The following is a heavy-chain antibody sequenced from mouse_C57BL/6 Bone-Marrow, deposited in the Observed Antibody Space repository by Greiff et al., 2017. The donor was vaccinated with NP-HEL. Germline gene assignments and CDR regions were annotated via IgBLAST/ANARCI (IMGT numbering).Heavy chain of an antibody. D-gene: IGHD2-4*01. V-gene: IGHV5-6*01. Sequence: EVQGVESGGDLVKPGGSLKLSCAASGFTFSSYGMSWVRQTPDKRLEWVATISSGGSYNYYPDSVKGRFTISRYNAKNTLYLQMSSLKSEDTAMYYCASPYDYDVAWFAYWGQGTLVTVSA. CDR3: ASPYDYDVAWFAY. CDR1: GFTFSSYG. J-gene: IGHJ3*01. CDR2: ISSGGSYN.